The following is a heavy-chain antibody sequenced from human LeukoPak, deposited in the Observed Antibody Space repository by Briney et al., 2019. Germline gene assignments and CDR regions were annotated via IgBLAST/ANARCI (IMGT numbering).Heavy chain of an antibody. Sequence: GGSLRLSCAASGFTFSDYYLSWIRQAPGKGLEWVSYISSSGSNKYYADSVKGRFTISRDNTKNSLYLQMNSLRAEDTAVYYCASIGGVYCSGGSCENWGQGTLVTVSS. CDR2: ISSSGSNK. CDR1: GFTFSDYY. J-gene: IGHJ4*02. V-gene: IGHV3-11*01. D-gene: IGHD2-15*01. CDR3: ASIGGVYCSGGSCEN.